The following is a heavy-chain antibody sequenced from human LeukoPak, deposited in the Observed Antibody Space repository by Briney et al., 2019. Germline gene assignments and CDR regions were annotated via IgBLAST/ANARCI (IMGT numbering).Heavy chain of an antibody. D-gene: IGHD1-26*01. Sequence: AGGSLRLSCAASGFTFSSYAMSWVRQAPGKGLEWVSAISGSNGNTFYADSVKGRFTISRDNAKNSLYLQMNSLRAEDTAVYYCARAALGPYAFDIWGQGTMVTVSS. CDR1: GFTFSSYA. J-gene: IGHJ3*02. CDR2: ISGSNGNT. CDR3: ARAALGPYAFDI. V-gene: IGHV3-23*01.